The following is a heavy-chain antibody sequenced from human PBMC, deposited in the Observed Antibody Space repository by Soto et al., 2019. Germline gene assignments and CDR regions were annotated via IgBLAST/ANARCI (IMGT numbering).Heavy chain of an antibody. CDR3: AKDSWAHSAARTANYYYYYGMDV. CDR1: GFTLTDSA. CDR2: IVVGSGIT. J-gene: IGHJ6*02. D-gene: IGHD6-13*01. V-gene: IGHV1-58*01. Sequence: SVKVSCKASGFTLTDSAVQWVRQARGQRLGWIGWIVVGSGITNYAQKFQERVTITWDLSTSTAYMELNSLRAEDTALYYCAKDSWAHSAARTANYYYYYGMDVWGQGTTVTVSS.